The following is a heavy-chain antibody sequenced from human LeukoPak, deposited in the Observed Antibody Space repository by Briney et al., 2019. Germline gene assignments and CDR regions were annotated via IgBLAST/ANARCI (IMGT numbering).Heavy chain of an antibody. J-gene: IGHJ4*02. CDR3: VGGSGGVFDY. CDR1: GGSFSGYY. D-gene: IGHD3-10*01. Sequence: SETLSLTCAVYGGSFSGYYWSWIRQPPGKGLEWIGEINHSGSTNYNPSLKSRVTISVDTSKNQFSLKLSSVTAADTAVYYCVGGSGGVFDYWGQGTLVTVSS. V-gene: IGHV4-34*01. CDR2: INHSGST.